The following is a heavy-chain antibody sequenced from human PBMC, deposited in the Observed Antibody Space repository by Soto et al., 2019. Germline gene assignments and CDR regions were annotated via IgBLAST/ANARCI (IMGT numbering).Heavy chain of an antibody. J-gene: IGHJ5*02. CDR1: GFTFSTFA. CDR2: ISHDGRIE. CDR3: ARDGPPDHFRSGGYWFDP. V-gene: IGHV3-30-3*01. D-gene: IGHD3-3*02. Sequence: VGSLRLSCAASGFTFSTFALHWVRQAPGEGLEWVALISHDGRIEKYADSVKGRFTISRDNSKNTLYMQRDSLRIEETGVYYYARDGPPDHFRSGGYWFDPRGQGTQVTVSS.